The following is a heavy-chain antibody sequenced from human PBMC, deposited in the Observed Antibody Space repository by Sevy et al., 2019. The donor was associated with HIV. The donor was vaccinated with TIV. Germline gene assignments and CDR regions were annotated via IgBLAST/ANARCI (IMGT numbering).Heavy chain of an antibody. J-gene: IGHJ3*02. Sequence: GGSLRLSCAASGFTFSNAWMSWVRQAPGKGLEWVGRIKSKTDGGTTDYAAPVKGRFTIVRDDSKNTLYLQMNSLKTEDTAVYYCTTGNYYDSSGYYMGAFDIWGQGTMVTVSS. V-gene: IGHV3-15*01. CDR2: IKSKTDGGTT. CDR1: GFTFSNAW. CDR3: TTGNYYDSSGYYMGAFDI. D-gene: IGHD3-22*01.